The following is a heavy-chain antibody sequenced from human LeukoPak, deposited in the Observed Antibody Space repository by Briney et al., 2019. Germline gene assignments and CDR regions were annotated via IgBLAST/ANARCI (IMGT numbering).Heavy chain of an antibody. CDR2: ISYDGSNK. CDR3: AKGLGNHFDY. CDR1: GFTFSSYG. V-gene: IGHV3-30*18. J-gene: IGHJ4*02. D-gene: IGHD1-14*01. Sequence: PGGSLRLSCAASGFTFSSYGMHWVRQAPGKGLEWVTVISYDGSNKYYADSVKGRFTISRDNSKNTLYPQMNSLRAEDTAVYYCAKGLGNHFDYWGQGTLVTVSS.